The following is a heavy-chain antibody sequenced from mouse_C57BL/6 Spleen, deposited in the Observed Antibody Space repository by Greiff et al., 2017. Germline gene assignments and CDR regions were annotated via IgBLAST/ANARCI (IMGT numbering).Heavy chain of an antibody. Sequence: VQLQQPGAELVKPGASVKLSCKASGYTFTEYTIHWVKQRSGQGLAWIGWFYPGSGSIKYNEKFKDKATLTADKSSSTAYMELSRLTSGDSAVYFCASHEGGNPVYSNNEYFDVWGTGTTVTVSS. V-gene: IGHV1-62-2*01. J-gene: IGHJ1*03. CDR1: GYTFTEYT. D-gene: IGHD2-5*01. CDR2: FYPGSGSI. CDR3: ASHEGGNPVYSNNEYFDV.